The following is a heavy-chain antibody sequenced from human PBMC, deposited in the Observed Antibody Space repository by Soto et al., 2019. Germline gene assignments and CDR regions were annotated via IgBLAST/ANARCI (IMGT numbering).Heavy chain of an antibody. D-gene: IGHD3-16*01. V-gene: IGHV3-23*01. CDR3: AKEGGSIGGWFGRKFDS. CDR2: ISSGGTTT. J-gene: IGHJ4*02. Sequence: GGSLRLSCAASGFTFSTHAMSWVRQAPGKGLEWVSSISSGGTTTFYAASVEGRFTISRDKSKNALYLQMNSLRADDTAVYFCAKEGGSIGGWFGRKFDSWGQGTQVTVSS. CDR1: GFTFSTHA.